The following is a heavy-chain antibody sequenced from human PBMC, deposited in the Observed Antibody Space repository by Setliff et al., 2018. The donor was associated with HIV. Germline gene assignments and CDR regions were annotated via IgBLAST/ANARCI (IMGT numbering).Heavy chain of an antibody. CDR3: ARSIVPVASGYYYFEY. D-gene: IGHD3-3*01. V-gene: IGHV4-39*01. CDR2: IYHNGNT. CDR1: GGSISGSLYY. J-gene: IGHJ4*02. Sequence: SETLSLTCTVSGGSISGSLYYWGWIRQPPGKGLEWIGSIYHNGNTIYNPSLNSRVTISVDTSKRQFSLRLRSLTAADTAVYYCARSIVPVASGYYYFEYWGQGTLVTVSS.